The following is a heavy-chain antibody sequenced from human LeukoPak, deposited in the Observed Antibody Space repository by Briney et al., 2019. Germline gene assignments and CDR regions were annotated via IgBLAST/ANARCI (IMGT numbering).Heavy chain of an antibody. J-gene: IGHJ4*02. D-gene: IGHD2-21*02. CDR2: ISAYNGNT. Sequence: ASVKVSCKASGYTFTSYGISWVRQAPGQGLEWMGWISAYNGNTNYAQKLQGRVTMTTDTSTSTAYMELRSLRSEDTAVYYCARLYCGGDCSGFLGSYYFDYWGQGTLVTVSS. CDR1: GYTFTSYG. CDR3: ARLYCGGDCSGFLGSYYFDY. V-gene: IGHV1-18*01.